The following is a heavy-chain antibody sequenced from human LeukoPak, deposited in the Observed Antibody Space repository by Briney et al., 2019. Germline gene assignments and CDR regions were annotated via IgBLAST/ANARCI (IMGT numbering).Heavy chain of an antibody. V-gene: IGHV3-33*01. Sequence: PGGPLRLSCAASGFTFSNSGMHWVRQAPAKGLEWVAVIWYDGSNEYYADAVKGRFIISRDNSKNTVHLQMNSLRVEDTSVYYCAREISMFVNAFDLWGQGTLVAVSS. D-gene: IGHD3-10*02. CDR1: GFTFSNSG. CDR3: AREISMFVNAFDL. CDR2: IWYDGSNE. J-gene: IGHJ3*01.